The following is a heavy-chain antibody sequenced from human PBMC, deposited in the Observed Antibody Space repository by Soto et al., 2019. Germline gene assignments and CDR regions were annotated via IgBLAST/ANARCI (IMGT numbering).Heavy chain of an antibody. Sequence: GGSLRLSCAASGFIFSSYSMNWVRQAPGKGLEWVSSISSTTNYIYYVDSMKGRFTISRDNAKNTLYLQMNSLRAEDTAVYYCARESVEVISTFDYWGQGTLVTVSS. CDR1: GFIFSSYS. D-gene: IGHD1-1*01. CDR2: ISSTTNYI. J-gene: IGHJ4*02. V-gene: IGHV3-21*06. CDR3: ARESVEVISTFDY.